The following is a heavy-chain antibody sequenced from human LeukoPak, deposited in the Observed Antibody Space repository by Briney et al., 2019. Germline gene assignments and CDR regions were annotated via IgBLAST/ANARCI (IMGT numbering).Heavy chain of an antibody. CDR1: GGSISSGSYY. Sequence: SETLSLTCTVSGGSISSGSYYWSWIRQPAGKGLEWIGRIYTSGSTNYNPSLKSRVTISVDTSKNQFSLKLSSVTAADTAVYYCARAAGISSSWRQNWFDPWGQGTLVTVSS. J-gene: IGHJ5*02. V-gene: IGHV4-61*02. CDR2: IYTSGST. D-gene: IGHD6-13*01. CDR3: ARAAGISSSWRQNWFDP.